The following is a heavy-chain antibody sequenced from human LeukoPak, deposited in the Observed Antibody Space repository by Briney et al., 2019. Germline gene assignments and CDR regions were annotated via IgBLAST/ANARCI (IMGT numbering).Heavy chain of an antibody. Sequence: SVQVSCKASGGTLSSYAISWVRQAPGQGVAWMGGIIPIFGTANYAQKFQGRVTITTDESTTTAYMELSSLRSEDTAVYYCAYVTDISGWYDFDYWGQGTLVTVSS. D-gene: IGHD6-19*01. J-gene: IGHJ4*02. CDR3: AYVTDISGWYDFDY. CDR1: GGTLSSYA. V-gene: IGHV1-69*05. CDR2: IIPIFGTA.